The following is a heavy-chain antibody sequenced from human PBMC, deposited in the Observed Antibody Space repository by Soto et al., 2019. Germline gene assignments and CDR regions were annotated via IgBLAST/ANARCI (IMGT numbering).Heavy chain of an antibody. V-gene: IGHV3-7*03. CDR3: ARGSIQVY. J-gene: IGHJ4*02. CDR2: IKNDGREK. D-gene: IGHD2-21*01. CDR1: GFTFSPYW. Sequence: EVQLVESGGDLVQPGGSLRLSCVASGFTFSPYWMSWVRQAPGRGLQWVATIKNDGREKYYADSVKGRFTISRDNARDSLYLQLTSLRGEDTAIYYCARGSIQVYGGQGTLVAVSS.